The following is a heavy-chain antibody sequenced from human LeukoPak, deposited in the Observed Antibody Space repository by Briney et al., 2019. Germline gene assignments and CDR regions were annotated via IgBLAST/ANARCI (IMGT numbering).Heavy chain of an antibody. CDR2: IYPGDSDT. CDR3: ARLSGRVVCSAGSCYIDS. V-gene: IGHV5-51*01. J-gene: IGHJ4*02. CDR1: GYRFTSDW. Sequence: GESLKISCKGSGYRFTSDWIGWVRQMPGKGLEWMGIIYPGDSDTRYSPSFQGQVTISADKSVNTAYLQWSSLKASDAAMYYCARLSGRVVCSAGSCYIDSWGQGTLVTVSS. D-gene: IGHD2-15*01.